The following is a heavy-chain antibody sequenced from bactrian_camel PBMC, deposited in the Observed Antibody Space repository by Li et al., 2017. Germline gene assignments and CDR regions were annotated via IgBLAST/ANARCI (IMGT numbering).Heavy chain of an antibody. J-gene: IGHJ4*01. CDR2: IYSDGSNT. V-gene: IGHV3S6*01. Sequence: HVQLVEPGGGLVQPGGSLRLSCAASGFTFSSYWMYWVRQAPGKWLEWVSTIYSDGSNTYYTDSVKGRFTISRDNAKNTVYLQMNSLKSEDTALYYCATARSTDRTVLGPDQYWGQGTQVTVS. CDR1: GFTFSSYW. CDR3: ATARSTDRTVLGPDQY. D-gene: IGHD1*01.